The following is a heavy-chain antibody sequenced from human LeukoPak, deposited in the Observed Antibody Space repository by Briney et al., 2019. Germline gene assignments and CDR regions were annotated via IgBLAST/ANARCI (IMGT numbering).Heavy chain of an antibody. CDR3: AELGITMIGGV. CDR2: ISENSGDT. Sequence: AGGSLRLSCVASGFTFSASYMTWVRQPPGKGLEWLSYISENSGDTNYADSVKGRFTVSRDNAKNSLYLQMNSLRVEDTAVYYCAELGITMIGGVWGKGTTVTISS. CDR1: GFTFSASY. D-gene: IGHD3-10*02. J-gene: IGHJ6*04. V-gene: IGHV3/OR16-9*01.